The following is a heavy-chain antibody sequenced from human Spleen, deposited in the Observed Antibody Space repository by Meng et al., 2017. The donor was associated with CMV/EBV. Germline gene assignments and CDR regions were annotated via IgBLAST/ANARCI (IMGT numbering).Heavy chain of an antibody. CDR3: ARVRGGFWSGYYYFDY. J-gene: IGHJ4*02. Sequence: GESLKISYAASGFTFSSYWMHWVRQAPGKGLVWVSRINSDGSSTSYADSVKGRFTISRDNAKNTLYLQMNSLRAEDTAVYYCARVRGGFWSGYYYFDYWGQGTLVTVSS. CDR2: INSDGSST. CDR1: GFTFSSYW. V-gene: IGHV3-74*01. D-gene: IGHD3-3*01.